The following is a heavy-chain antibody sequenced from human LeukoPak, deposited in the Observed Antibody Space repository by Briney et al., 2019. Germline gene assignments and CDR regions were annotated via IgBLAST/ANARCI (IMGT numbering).Heavy chain of an antibody. V-gene: IGHV4-4*07. CDR2: IYTSGST. J-gene: IGHJ4*02. Sequence: SETLSLTCAVYSGSFSNYYWTWIRQPPGKGLEWIGRIYTSGSTNYNPSLKSRVTMSVDTSKNQFSLKLSSVTAADTAVYYCARERWGSSSSTFDYWGQGTLVTVSS. D-gene: IGHD6-6*01. CDR3: ARERWGSSSSTFDY. CDR1: SGSFSNYY.